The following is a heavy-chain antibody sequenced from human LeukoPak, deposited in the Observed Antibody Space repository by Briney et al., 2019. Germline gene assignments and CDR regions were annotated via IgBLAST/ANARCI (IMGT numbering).Heavy chain of an antibody. D-gene: IGHD3-22*01. CDR2: IYNSGST. V-gene: IGHV4-59*08. CDR1: GDSISSYY. J-gene: IGHJ5*02. Sequence: SETLSLTCTVSGDSISSYYWSWIRQPPGKGLEWIAYIYNSGSTNYNPSLKSRVTISEDTSKNQFSLKLSSVTAADTAVYYCARNYYDSSGSHHNFFDPWGRGTLVIVSS. CDR3: ARNYYDSSGSHHNFFDP.